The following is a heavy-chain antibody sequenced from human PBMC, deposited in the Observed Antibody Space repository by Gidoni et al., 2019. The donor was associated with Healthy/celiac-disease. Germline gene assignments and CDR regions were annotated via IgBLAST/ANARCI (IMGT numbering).Heavy chain of an antibody. V-gene: IGHV3-23*01. CDR3: AKGSGDYSNDAFDI. D-gene: IGHD4-17*01. J-gene: IGHJ3*02. Sequence: GRFTISRDNSKNTLYLQMNSLRAEDTAVYYCAKGSGDYSNDAFDIWGQGTMVTVSS.